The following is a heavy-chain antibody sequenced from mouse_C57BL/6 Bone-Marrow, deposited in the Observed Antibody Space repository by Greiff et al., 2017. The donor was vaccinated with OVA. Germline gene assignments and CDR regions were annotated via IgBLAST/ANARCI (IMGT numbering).Heavy chain of an antibody. J-gene: IGHJ4*01. Sequence: DVQLVESGGGLVQPGGSLKLSCAASGFTFSDYGMAWVRQAPRKGPEWVAFISNLAYSIYSADTVTGRFTISRENAKNTLYLEMSSLRSEDTAMYYCARRSRYYAMDYWGQGTSVTVSS. D-gene: IGHD1-1*01. CDR1: GFTFSDYG. CDR2: ISNLAYSI. CDR3: ARRSRYYAMDY. V-gene: IGHV5-15*04.